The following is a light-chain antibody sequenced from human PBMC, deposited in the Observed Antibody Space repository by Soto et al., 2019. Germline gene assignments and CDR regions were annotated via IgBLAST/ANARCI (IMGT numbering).Light chain of an antibody. CDR3: QQSDSTPYS. V-gene: IGKV1-39*01. CDR1: QSISKY. Sequence: DIQMTQSPSSLSASVGDRVTITCRASQSISKYVSWCQQKPGTAPKLLIYAASSLQSGVPSRLSCSGSGTDCTLPISSLPPDDFATYYGQQSDSTPYSFGQGAKLESK. CDR2: AAS. J-gene: IGKJ2*01.